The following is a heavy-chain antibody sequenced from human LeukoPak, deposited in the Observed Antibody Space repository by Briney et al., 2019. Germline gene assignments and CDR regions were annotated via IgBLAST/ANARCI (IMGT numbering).Heavy chain of an antibody. J-gene: IGHJ4*02. V-gene: IGHV3-30*18. CDR3: AKVGIAAAGVDY. Sequence: GRSLRLSCAASGFTFSSYGMHWVRQAPGKGLEWVAVISYDGSNKYYADSVKGRFTISRDNSKNTLYLQMNSLRAGDTAVYYCAKVGIAAAGVDYWGQGTLVTVSS. CDR1: GFTFSSYG. CDR2: ISYDGSNK. D-gene: IGHD6-13*01.